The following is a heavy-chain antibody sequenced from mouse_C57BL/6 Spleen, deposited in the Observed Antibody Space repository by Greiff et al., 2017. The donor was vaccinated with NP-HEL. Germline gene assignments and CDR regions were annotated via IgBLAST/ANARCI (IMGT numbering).Heavy chain of an antibody. CDR1: GYSFTGYF. D-gene: IGHD4-1*01. Sequence: EVKLMESGPELVKPGDSVKISCKASGYSFTGYFMNWVMQSHGKSLEWIGRINPYNGDTFSNQKFKGKATLTVDKSSSTAHMELRSLTSEDSAVYYCARDGTWYFDVWGTGTTVTVSS. CDR3: ARDGTWYFDV. V-gene: IGHV1-20*01. J-gene: IGHJ1*03. CDR2: INPYNGDT.